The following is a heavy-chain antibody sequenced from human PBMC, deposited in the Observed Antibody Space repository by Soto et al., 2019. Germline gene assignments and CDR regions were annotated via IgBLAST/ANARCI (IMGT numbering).Heavy chain of an antibody. J-gene: IGHJ4*02. CDR2: INAGNGNT. CDR3: ARGIPDYYDSSGYGFDY. CDR1: GYTFTSYA. D-gene: IGHD3-22*01. V-gene: IGHV1-3*01. Sequence: ASVKVSCKASGYTFTSYAMHWVRQAPGQRLEWMGWINAGNGNTKYSQKFQGRVTITRDTSASTAYMELSSLRSEDTAVYYCARGIPDYYDSSGYGFDYWGQGTLVTVS.